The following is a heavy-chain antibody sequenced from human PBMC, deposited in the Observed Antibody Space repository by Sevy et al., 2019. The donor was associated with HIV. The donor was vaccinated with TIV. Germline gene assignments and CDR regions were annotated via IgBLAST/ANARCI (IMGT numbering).Heavy chain of an antibody. J-gene: IGHJ4*01. CDR2: IYYSGST. CDR1: GGSISNYY. Sequence: SETLSLTCTVSGGSISNYYGSWIRQPPEKGPEWIGYIYYSGSTYYNPSLKSRVTISIDTSKNQFSLKLSSVTAADTAVYYCARSADCGGDCYTFDYWGHGTLVTVSS. V-gene: IGHV4-59*01. D-gene: IGHD2-21*02. CDR3: ARSADCGGDCYTFDY.